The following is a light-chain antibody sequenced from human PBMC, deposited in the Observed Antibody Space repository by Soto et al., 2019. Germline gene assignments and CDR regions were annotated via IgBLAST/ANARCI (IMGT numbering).Light chain of an antibody. J-gene: IGLJ7*01. CDR3: QSYDNRLSGGV. CDR2: GNT. CDR1: GSNIGAGYD. Sequence: QSVLTQPPSVSGAPGQRVIISCTGTGSNIGAGYDVHWYQQLPGTAPKVLIYGNTNRPSGVPDRFSGSKSGTSASLAITGLQAEDEADYYCQSYDNRLSGGVFGGGTQLTVL. V-gene: IGLV1-40*01.